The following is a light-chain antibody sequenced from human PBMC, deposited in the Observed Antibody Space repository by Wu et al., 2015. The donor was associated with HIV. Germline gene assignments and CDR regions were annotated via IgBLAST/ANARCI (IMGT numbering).Light chain of an antibody. CDR3: QQYNNWPPIT. V-gene: IGKV3-15*01. J-gene: IGKJ3*01. CDR1: QNIKNN. CDR2: GAS. Sequence: EIVMTQSPAALSVSPGERAALSCRASQNIKNNLAWYQQKPGQTPRLLIYGASTRATGIPARFSGRGSGTEFTLTINSLQSEDFAVYYCQQYNNWPPITFGPGTKVDIK.